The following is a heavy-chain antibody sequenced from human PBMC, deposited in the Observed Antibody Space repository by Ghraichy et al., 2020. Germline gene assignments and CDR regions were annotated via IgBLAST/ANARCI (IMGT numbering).Heavy chain of an antibody. V-gene: IGHV4-4*09. Sequence: SETLSLTCTVSGGSISSYYWSWIRQPPGKGLEWIGYIYTSGSTNYNPSLKSRVTISVDTSKNQFSLKLSSVTAADTAVYYCAGFLVATTYYFDYWGQGTLVTVSS. J-gene: IGHJ4*02. D-gene: IGHD5-12*01. CDR1: GGSISSYY. CDR2: IYTSGST. CDR3: AGFLVATTYYFDY.